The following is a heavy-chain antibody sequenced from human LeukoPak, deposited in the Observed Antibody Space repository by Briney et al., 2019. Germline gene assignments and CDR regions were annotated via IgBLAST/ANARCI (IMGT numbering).Heavy chain of an antibody. J-gene: IGHJ6*04. CDR1: GFTFSSYA. CDR2: ISYDGSNK. CDR3: ARDSHYYGSGDV. Sequence: PGGSLRLSCAASGFTFSSYAMHWVRQAPGKGLEWVAVISYDGSNKYYADSVKGRFTISRDNSKNTLYLQMNSLRAEDTAVYYCARDSHYYGSGDVWGKGTTVTVSS. D-gene: IGHD3-10*01. V-gene: IGHV3-30-3*01.